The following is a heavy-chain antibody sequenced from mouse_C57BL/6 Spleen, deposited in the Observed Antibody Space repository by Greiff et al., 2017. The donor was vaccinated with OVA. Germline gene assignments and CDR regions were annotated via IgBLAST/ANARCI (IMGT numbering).Heavy chain of an antibody. D-gene: IGHD1-1*01. CDR3: ARGGRTTPFAY. CDR2: IDPSDSYT. V-gene: IGHV1-59*01. J-gene: IGHJ3*01. CDR1: GYTFTSYW. Sequence: QVQLQQPGAELVRPGTSVKLSCKASGYTFTSYWMHWVKQRPGQGLEWIGVIDPSDSYTNYNQKFKGKATLTVDTSSSTAYMQLSSLTSEDSAVYYCARGGRTTPFAYWGQGTLVTVSA.